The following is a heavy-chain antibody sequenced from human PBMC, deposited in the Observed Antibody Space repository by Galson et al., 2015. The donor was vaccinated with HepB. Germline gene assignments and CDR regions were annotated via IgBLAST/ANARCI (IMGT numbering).Heavy chain of an antibody. J-gene: IGHJ6*04. CDR2: INPNSGGT. V-gene: IGHV1-2*06. CDR1: GYTFTGYY. D-gene: IGHD2-15*01. CDR3: ARGVNRYCSGGSCYWMDV. Sequence: SVKVSCKASGYTFTGYYMHWVRQAPGQGLEWMGRINPNSGGTNYAQKFQGRVTMTRDTSISTAYMELSRLRSDDTAVYYCARGVNRYCSGGSCYWMDVWGKGTTVTVSS.